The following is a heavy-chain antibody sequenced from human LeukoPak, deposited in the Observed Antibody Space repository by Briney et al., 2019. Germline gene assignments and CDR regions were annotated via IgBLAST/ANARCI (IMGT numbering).Heavy chain of an antibody. CDR2: INHSGST. CDR1: GGSFSGYY. D-gene: IGHD6-13*01. J-gene: IGHJ4*02. CDR3: ARVVLYSSSWYDTTYFDY. Sequence: SETLSLTCAVYGGSFSGYYWSWIRQPPGKGLEWLGEINHSGSTNYNPSLKSRVTISVDTSKNQFSLKLSSVTAADTAVYYCARVVLYSSSWYDTTYFDYWGQGTLVTVSS. V-gene: IGHV4-34*01.